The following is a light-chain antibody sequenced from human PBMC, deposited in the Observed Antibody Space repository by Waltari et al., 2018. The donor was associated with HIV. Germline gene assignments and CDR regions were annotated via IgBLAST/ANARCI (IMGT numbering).Light chain of an antibody. CDR2: DDS. CDR1: NIGTKN. CDR3: QVWDYNSDRWV. J-gene: IGLJ3*02. V-gene: IGLV3-21*02. Sequence: RITCGGNNIGTKNMHWYQQRPGQAPVLVVSDDSDRPSDIPERFSGSNSANTATLSISRVEAGDEADYYCQVWDYNSDRWVFGGGTKLTVL.